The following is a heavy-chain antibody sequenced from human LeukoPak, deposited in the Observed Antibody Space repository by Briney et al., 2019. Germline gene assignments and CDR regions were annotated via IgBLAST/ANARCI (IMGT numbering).Heavy chain of an antibody. D-gene: IGHD4-17*01. Sequence: TGGSLRLSCAASGFTFSSYAMSWVRQAPGKGLEWVSAISGSGGSTYYADSVKGRFTISRDNSKNTLYLQMNSLRAEDTAVYYCAKDLSPGLDYGYDYWGQGTLVTVSS. CDR3: AKDLSPGLDYGYDY. V-gene: IGHV3-23*01. J-gene: IGHJ4*02. CDR1: GFTFSSYA. CDR2: ISGSGGST.